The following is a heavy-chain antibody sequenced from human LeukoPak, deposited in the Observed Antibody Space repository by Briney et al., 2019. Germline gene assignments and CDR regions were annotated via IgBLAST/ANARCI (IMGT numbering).Heavy chain of an antibody. J-gene: IGHJ4*02. CDR1: GFTFSSYG. D-gene: IGHD2-15*01. V-gene: IGHV3-30*02. Sequence: GGSLRLSCAASGFTFSSYGMHWVRQAPGKGVEWVAFIRYDGSNKYFAASVTRRFTISRANSKTTLYLQMNTLRPEDTAVYSCAKVPRMNIVVVVAATQYDYWGQGTLVTVSS. CDR2: IRYDGSNK. CDR3: AKVPRMNIVVVVAATQYDY.